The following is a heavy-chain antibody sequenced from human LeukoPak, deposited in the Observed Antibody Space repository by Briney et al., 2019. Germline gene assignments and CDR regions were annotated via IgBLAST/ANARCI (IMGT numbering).Heavy chain of an antibody. J-gene: IGHJ4*02. D-gene: IGHD2-21*01. CDR2: ISAYNFKT. V-gene: IGHV1-18*01. CDR3: ARGWSFDRAYYDY. Sequence: ASVKVSCKASGYTFTNYGITWVRQAPGQGPEWMGWISAYNFKTGYAQKLRGRVTITTDTSTSTVYMELRSLTSDDTAVYYCARGWSFDRAYYDYWGQGTLVTVSS. CDR1: GYTFTNYG.